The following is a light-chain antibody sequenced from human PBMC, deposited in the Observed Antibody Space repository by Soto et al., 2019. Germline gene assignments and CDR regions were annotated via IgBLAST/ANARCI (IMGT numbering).Light chain of an antibody. CDR1: QSISSN. CDR2: DAS. J-gene: IGKJ1*01. CDR3: QQRSNWPPEWT. V-gene: IGKV3-11*01. Sequence: EVVLTQSPVTLSLSPGQRATLSCRASQSISSNLAWYQQKPCQAPRLLISDASNRTTGIPTRFSGSGSGTDSTLTISSLEPEDFGVYYCQQRSNWPPEWTFGQGTKV.